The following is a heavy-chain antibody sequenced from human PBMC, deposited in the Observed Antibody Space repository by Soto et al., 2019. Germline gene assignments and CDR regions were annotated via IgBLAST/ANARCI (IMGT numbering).Heavy chain of an antibody. Sequence: ASVKVSCTASGYTFTDYYMHWVRQAPGQGLEWLGWINPNSGGTNYAQKFQGSVTMTRDTSISTAYMELSRLRSDDTAVYYCARSKPNYEVWNDLTSLDTFERWGQGKMVTV. V-gene: IGHV1-2*02. CDR3: ARSKPNYEVWNDLTSLDTFER. D-gene: IGHD1-1*01. CDR2: INPNSGGT. CDR1: GYTFTDYY. J-gene: IGHJ3*02.